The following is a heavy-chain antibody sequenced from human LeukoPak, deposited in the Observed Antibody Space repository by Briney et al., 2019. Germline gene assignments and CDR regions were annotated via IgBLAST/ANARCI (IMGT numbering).Heavy chain of an antibody. V-gene: IGHV3-21*01. Sequence: GGSLRLSCAASGLNFNSYSMNWVRQAPGKGLEWVSSISSSSSYIYYADSVKGRFTISRDNAKNSLYLQMNSLRAEDTAVYYCARDITMVRGVKAPPDYWGQGTLVTVSS. D-gene: IGHD3-10*01. CDR2: ISSSSSYI. CDR1: GLNFNSYS. J-gene: IGHJ4*02. CDR3: ARDITMVRGVKAPPDY.